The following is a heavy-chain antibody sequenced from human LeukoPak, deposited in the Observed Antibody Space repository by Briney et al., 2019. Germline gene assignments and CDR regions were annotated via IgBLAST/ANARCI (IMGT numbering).Heavy chain of an antibody. Sequence: ASVKVSCKVSGYTLTELSMHWVRQAPGKGLEWMGGFDPEDGETIYAQKFQGRVTMTEDTSTDTAYMELSSLRSEDTAVYYCARYDEYSSSRNAFDIWGQGTMVTVSS. J-gene: IGHJ3*02. CDR3: ARYDEYSSSRNAFDI. CDR1: GYTLTELS. CDR2: FDPEDGET. D-gene: IGHD6-6*01. V-gene: IGHV1-24*01.